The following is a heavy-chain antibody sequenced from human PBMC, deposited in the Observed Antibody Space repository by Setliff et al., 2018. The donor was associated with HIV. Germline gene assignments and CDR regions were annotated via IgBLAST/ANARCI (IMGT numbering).Heavy chain of an antibody. V-gene: IGHV1-2*02. D-gene: IGHD3-10*01. J-gene: IGHJ6*03. CDR1: GNTFSGHY. CDR2: INPKSGDT. CDR3: ATLRSVSYYSFYDYFYMDV. Sequence: ASVKVSCKASGNTFSGHYLHWVRQAPGQGLEWMGWINPKSGDTNYAQNFQARVTMTRDTSITTAYMELSRLTSDDTAVYYCATLRSVSYYSFYDYFYMDVWGKGTTVTVS.